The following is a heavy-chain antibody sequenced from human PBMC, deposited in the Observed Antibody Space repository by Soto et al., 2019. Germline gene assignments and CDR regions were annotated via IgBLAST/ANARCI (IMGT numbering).Heavy chain of an antibody. CDR1: GDTFNTHT. CDR2: INAGNGDT. J-gene: IGHJ4*02. D-gene: IGHD3-3*01. Sequence: QVQFVQSGAAVRKPGASVTVSCQASGDTFNTHTIHWLRQAAGQRLEWMGWINAGNGDTKYSQKFQGRVTMTRDTSARTTYMELASLTSEDTAVYYCAKGEGLLRFLKWLFFFHHWGQGTLVTVSS. V-gene: IGHV1-3*01. CDR3: AKGEGLLRFLKWLFFFHH.